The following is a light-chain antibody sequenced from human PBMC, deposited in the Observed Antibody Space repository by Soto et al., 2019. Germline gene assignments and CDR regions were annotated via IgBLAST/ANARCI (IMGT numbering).Light chain of an antibody. CDR3: NSYTSSGTYV. V-gene: IGLV2-14*03. J-gene: IGLJ1*01. CDR2: DVS. Sequence: QSALTQPASVSGSPGQSITISCTGTSSDVGGYNYVSWYQHHPGEAPKVMIYDVSNRPSGISNRFSGSKSGNTASLTISGLQAEDEADYYCNSYTSSGTYVFGTGTKLTVL. CDR1: SSDVGGYNY.